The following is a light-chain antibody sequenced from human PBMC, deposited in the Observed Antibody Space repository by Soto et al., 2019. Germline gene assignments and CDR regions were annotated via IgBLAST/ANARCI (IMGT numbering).Light chain of an antibody. CDR3: QQYYTTLS. V-gene: IGKV4-1*01. CDR1: QSVLYNSDNKNY. CDR2: WAS. Sequence: DIVMTQSPDSLAVSLGERATINCKSSQSVLYNSDNKNYLAWYQQKPGQPPQLLIYWASTRDSGVPDRFGGSGSGADFTLTISSLQADDVAVYYCQQYYTTLSFGGGTKVEIK. J-gene: IGKJ4*01.